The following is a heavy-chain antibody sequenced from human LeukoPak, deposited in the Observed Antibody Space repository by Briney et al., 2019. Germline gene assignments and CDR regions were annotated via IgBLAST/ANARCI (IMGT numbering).Heavy chain of an antibody. CDR2: ISSSSSTM. J-gene: IGHJ6*03. CDR1: GFTFSGYS. CDR3: ARISESSGCFYYYHYMDV. Sequence: GGSLRLSCAASGFTFSGYSMNWVRQAPGKGLEWVAYISSSSSTMYYADSVKGRFTVSRDSSKNSVYLQVNSLRVEDTAVYYCARISESSGCFYYYHYMDVWGKGTTVTVSS. V-gene: IGHV3-48*01. D-gene: IGHD3-22*01.